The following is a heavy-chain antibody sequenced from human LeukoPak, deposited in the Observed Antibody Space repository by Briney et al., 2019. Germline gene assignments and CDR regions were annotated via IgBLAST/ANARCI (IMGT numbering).Heavy chain of an antibody. CDR3: ARDYSGYDYGDWFDP. CDR1: GYTFTSYG. CDR2: ISAYNGNT. Sequence: ASVKVSCKASGYTFTSYGISWVRQAPGQGLEWMGWISAYNGNTNYAQKLQGRVTITTDTSTSTAYMELRSLRSDDTAVYYCARDYSGYDYGDWFDPWGQGTLVTVSS. V-gene: IGHV1-18*01. D-gene: IGHD5-12*01. J-gene: IGHJ5*02.